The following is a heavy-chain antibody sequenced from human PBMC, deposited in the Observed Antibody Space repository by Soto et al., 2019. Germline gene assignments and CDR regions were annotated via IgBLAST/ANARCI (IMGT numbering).Heavy chain of an antibody. V-gene: IGHV3-74*01. D-gene: IGHD5-12*01. CDR1: GFTFTNYW. J-gene: IGHJ6*02. CDR2: INSDGSST. CDR3: ARGVRGHYGMDV. Sequence: GGSLRLSCAASGFTFTNYWMHWARQAPGKGLVWVSRINSDGSSTNYADSVKGRFTISRDNGKNTLDLQMNSLRAEDTAVYYCARGVRGHYGMDVWGQGTTVTVSS.